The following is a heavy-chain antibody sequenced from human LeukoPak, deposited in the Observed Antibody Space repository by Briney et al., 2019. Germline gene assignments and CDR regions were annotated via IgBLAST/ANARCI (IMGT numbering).Heavy chain of an antibody. Sequence: GGSLRLSCAASGFTFSTYWMSWVRQAPGRGLEWLSYISSGSRTIFYGDSVKGRFIISRDNAKNSLYLLMISLRADDTAVYYCARESITGDRDFDYWGQGTLITVSS. CDR1: GFTFSTYW. CDR2: ISSGSRTI. CDR3: ARESITGDRDFDY. V-gene: IGHV3-48*01. J-gene: IGHJ4*02. D-gene: IGHD7-27*01.